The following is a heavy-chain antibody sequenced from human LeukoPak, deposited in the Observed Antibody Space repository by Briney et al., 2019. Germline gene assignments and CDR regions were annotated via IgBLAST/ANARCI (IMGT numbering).Heavy chain of an antibody. J-gene: IGHJ5*02. V-gene: IGHV3-9*02. CDR2: ISLNSGSI. Sequence: AWSLRLSCAASGFTSDYYAMHWVRQAPGKCLQRVSGISLNSGSIFYGDSVKGRFPISRDNAKNTLYLQMNSLRAEDTALYYCAKDGCNDVLYNSNWFDPWGQGTLVTVSS. CDR3: AKDGCNDVLYNSNWFDP. D-gene: IGHD1-1*01. CDR1: GFTSDYYA.